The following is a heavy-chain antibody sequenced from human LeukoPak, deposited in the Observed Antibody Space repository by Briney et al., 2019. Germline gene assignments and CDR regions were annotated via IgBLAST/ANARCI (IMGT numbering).Heavy chain of an antibody. CDR2: IYSGGST. J-gene: IGHJ4*02. CDR3: ARVNSLRYSSRWFIDY. CDR1: GFIVSSNY. Sequence: GGSLRLSCAASGFIVSSNYMSWVRQAPGKGLEWVLVIYSGGSTFYADSVKGRFTISRDNSKNTLYLQMNSLRAEDTAVYYCARVNSLRYSSRWFIDYWGQGTLVTVSS. D-gene: IGHD6-13*01. V-gene: IGHV3-53*01.